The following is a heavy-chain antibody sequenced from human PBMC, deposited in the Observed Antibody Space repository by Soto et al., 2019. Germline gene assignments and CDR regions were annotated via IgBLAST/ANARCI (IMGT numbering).Heavy chain of an antibody. J-gene: IGHJ5*02. V-gene: IGHV4-59*01. CDR1: NGSISTYY. D-gene: IGHD3-16*02. CDR3: VRDYLLAGFDT. CDR2: VYYSGSS. Sequence: QVQLQESGPRLIQPSETLSLTCTVSNGSISTYYWTWVRQPPGKGLEWIGYVYYSGSSNYNPSLKSRVGMSIDTSKTQFSLELKSVTAADAATYYCVRDYLLAGFDTWGQGILGTVSA.